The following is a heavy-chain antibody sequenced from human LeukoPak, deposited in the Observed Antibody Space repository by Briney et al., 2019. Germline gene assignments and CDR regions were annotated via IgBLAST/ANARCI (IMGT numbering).Heavy chain of an antibody. V-gene: IGHV3-21*01. D-gene: IGHD3-10*01. CDR3: ARDITMVRGVSYGMDV. Sequence: KSGGSLRLSCAASGFTFSSYSMNWVRQAPWKGLEWVSSISSSSSYIYYADSVKGRFTISRDNAKNSLYLQMNSLRAEDTAVYYCARDITMVRGVSYGMDVWGQGTTVTVSS. CDR2: ISSSSSYI. CDR1: GFTFSSYS. J-gene: IGHJ6*02.